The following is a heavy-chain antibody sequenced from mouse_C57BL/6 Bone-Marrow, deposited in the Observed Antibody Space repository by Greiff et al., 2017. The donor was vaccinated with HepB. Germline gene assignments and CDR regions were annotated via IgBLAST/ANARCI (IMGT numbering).Heavy chain of an antibody. J-gene: IGHJ2*01. V-gene: IGHV5-4*01. CDR2: ISDGGSYT. CDR1: GFTFSSYA. Sequence: EVQLVESGGGLVKPGGSLKLSCAASGFTFSSYAMSWVRQTPEKRLEWVATISDGGSYTYYPDNVKGRFTISRDNAKNNLYLQMSHLKSEDTAMYYCARDPITTVYYFDYWGQGTTLTVSS. CDR3: ARDPITTVYYFDY. D-gene: IGHD1-1*01.